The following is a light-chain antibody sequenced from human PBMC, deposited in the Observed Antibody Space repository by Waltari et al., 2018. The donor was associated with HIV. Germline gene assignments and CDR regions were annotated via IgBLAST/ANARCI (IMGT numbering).Light chain of an antibody. J-gene: IGKJ3*01. CDR2: DAS. CDR1: QDISNY. CDR3: QQYHSIPPPT. V-gene: IGKV1-33*01. Sequence: DIQMTQSPSSLSASVGASITITCQASQDISNYLNWYQQKPGKAPKIMIHDASDLETGVPSRFSGSGSGTEFTFTISNLQPEDVATYYCQQYHSIPPPTFGPGTSVDI.